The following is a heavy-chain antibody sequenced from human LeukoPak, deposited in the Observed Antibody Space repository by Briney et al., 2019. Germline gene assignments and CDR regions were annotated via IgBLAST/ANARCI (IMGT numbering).Heavy chain of an antibody. D-gene: IGHD1-26*01. J-gene: IGHJ4*02. CDR3: ARTHAGAMDPPYYFDY. Sequence: GGSLRLSCAASGFTFSSYWMSWVRQAPGKGLEWVANIKQDGSEKYYVNSVKGRFTISRDNAKNSLYLQMNSLRAEDTAVYYCARTHAGAMDPPYYFDYWGQGTLVTVSS. CDR1: GFTFSSYW. V-gene: IGHV3-7*01. CDR2: IKQDGSEK.